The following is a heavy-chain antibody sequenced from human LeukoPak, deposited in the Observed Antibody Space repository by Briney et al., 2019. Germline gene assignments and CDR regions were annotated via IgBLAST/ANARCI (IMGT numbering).Heavy chain of an antibody. CDR2: ISNGGSTI. J-gene: IGHJ3*02. Sequence: GGSLRLSCAASGFSFSDYDMTWIRQAPGRGLEWVSYISNGGSTIYYADSVKGRFTISRDNAKNTLYLQMNSLRAEDTAVYYCAREDTAMAFDIWGQGTMATVSS. V-gene: IGHV3-11*04. CDR3: AREDTAMAFDI. CDR1: GFSFSDYD. D-gene: IGHD5-18*01.